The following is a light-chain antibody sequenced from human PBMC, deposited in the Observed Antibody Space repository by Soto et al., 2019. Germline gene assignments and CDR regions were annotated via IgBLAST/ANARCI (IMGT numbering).Light chain of an antibody. V-gene: IGLV2-14*01. J-gene: IGLJ2*01. CDR3: NSYTSSSTLV. Sequence: QTALTQPASVSGSPGQSITISCTGTSSDVGGYNYVSWYQQHLGKVPKLMIYEVSNRPSGVSNRFSGSKSGNTASLTISGLQAEDEADYYCNSYTSSSTLVFGGGTKLTVL. CDR2: EVS. CDR1: SSDVGGYNY.